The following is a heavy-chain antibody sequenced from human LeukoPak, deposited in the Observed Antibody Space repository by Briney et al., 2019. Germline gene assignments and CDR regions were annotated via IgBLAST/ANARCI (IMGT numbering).Heavy chain of an antibody. D-gene: IGHD6-19*01. CDR2: IYHSGST. CDR3: AKQKIAVAGYNDY. Sequence: NPSETLSLTCAVSGGSISSSNWWSWVRQPPGKGLEWIGEIYHSGSTNYNPSLKSRVTISVDTSKNQFSLKLSSVTAADTAVYYCAKQKIAVAGYNDYWGQGTLVTVSS. J-gene: IGHJ4*02. CDR1: GGSISSSNW. V-gene: IGHV4-4*02.